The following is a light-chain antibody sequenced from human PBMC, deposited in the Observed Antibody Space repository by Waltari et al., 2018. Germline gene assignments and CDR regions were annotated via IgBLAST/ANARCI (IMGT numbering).Light chain of an antibody. CDR2: EDN. CDR3: QSYDSSNVV. Sequence: NFMLTQPHSVSESPGKTVTISCTRSSGSIASNYVPWYQQRPGSAPTTVIYEDNQRPSGVPDRFSGSIDSSYNSASLTISGLKTEDEADYYCQSYDSSNVVFGGGTKLTVL. V-gene: IGLV6-57*04. CDR1: SGSIASNY. J-gene: IGLJ2*01.